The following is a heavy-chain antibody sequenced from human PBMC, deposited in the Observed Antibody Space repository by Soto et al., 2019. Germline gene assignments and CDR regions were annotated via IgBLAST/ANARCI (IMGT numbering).Heavy chain of an antibody. Sequence: PSDTLSLTCTVSGGSLLDSTYYWAWIRQSPGKGLEWIGTIFYSGGTFYTPSLKSRVTMSVDTSNNQFSLKLSSVTAADTAVYYCARQASGYYYGWFDPWGQGTLVTVSS. CDR1: GGSLLDSTYY. J-gene: IGHJ5*02. CDR2: IFYSGGT. V-gene: IGHV4-39*01. CDR3: ARQASGYYYGWFDP. D-gene: IGHD3-22*01.